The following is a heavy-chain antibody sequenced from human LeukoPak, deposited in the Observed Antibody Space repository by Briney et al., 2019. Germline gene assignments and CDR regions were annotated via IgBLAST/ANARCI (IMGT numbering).Heavy chain of an antibody. J-gene: IGHJ5*02. CDR3: ARDHVVVPAAIPVVWFDP. V-gene: IGHV1-69*04. Sequence: GASVKVSCKASGGTFSSYAISWVRQAPGQGLEWMGRIIPILGIANHAQKFQGRVTITADKSTSTAYMELSSLRSEDTAVYYCARDHVVVPAAIPVVWFDPWGQGTLVTVSS. D-gene: IGHD2-2*02. CDR2: IIPILGIA. CDR1: GGTFSSYA.